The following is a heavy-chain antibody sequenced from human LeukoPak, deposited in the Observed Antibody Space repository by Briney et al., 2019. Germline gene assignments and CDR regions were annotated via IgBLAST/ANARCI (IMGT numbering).Heavy chain of an antibody. J-gene: IGHJ4*02. Sequence: SETLSLTCTVSDDSISNYHWNWVRQPAGKGLEWIGRVFTSGSTNYNPSLKSRVTMSVDTSKNQFSLKLSSVTAAGTAVYYCARGKQQLVENWGQGTLVTVSS. CDR1: DDSISNYH. D-gene: IGHD6-13*01. CDR2: VFTSGST. V-gene: IGHV4-4*07. CDR3: ARGKQQLVEN.